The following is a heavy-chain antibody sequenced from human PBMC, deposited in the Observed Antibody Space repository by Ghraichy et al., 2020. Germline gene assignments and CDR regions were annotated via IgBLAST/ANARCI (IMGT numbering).Heavy chain of an antibody. CDR2: IYHSGST. CDR3: ARDTDSPKYDAFDI. V-gene: IGHV4-4*02. CDR1: GGSISSSNW. Sequence: SETLSLTCAVSGGSISSSNWWSWVRQPPGKGLEWIGEIYHSGSTNYNPSLKSRVTISVDKSKNQFSLKLSSVTAADTAVYYCARDTDSPKYDAFDIWGQGTMVTVSS. J-gene: IGHJ3*02. D-gene: IGHD3-22*01.